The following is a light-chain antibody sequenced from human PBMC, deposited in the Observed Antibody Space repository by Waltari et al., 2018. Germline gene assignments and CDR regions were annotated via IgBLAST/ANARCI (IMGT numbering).Light chain of an antibody. J-gene: IGLJ2*01. CDR1: GRAIGAYDS. Sequence: QSALTQPASVSASLGQSITISCTGTGRAIGAYDSVSWYQQHPGKAPKLIIFQVSNRPSGVSDRFSASKSGMTASLSISGLRTDDEAIYYCSSYSTSTYPIFGGGTKVTVL. CDR2: QVS. CDR3: SSYSTSTYPI. V-gene: IGLV2-14*01.